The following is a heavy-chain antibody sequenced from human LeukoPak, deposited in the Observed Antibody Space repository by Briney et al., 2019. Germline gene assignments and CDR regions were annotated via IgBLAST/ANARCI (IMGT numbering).Heavy chain of an antibody. CDR1: GYSISSGYY. J-gene: IGHJ4*02. D-gene: IGHD3-10*01. V-gene: IGHV4-38-2*02. Sequence: SETLSLTCTVSGYSISSGYYWGWIRQPPGKGLEWIGSIYHSGSTYYNPSLKSRVTISVDTSKNQFSLKLSSVTAADTAVYYCARHTDYYGSGSYCFDYWGQGTLVTVSS. CDR3: ARHTDYYGSGSYCFDY. CDR2: IYHSGST.